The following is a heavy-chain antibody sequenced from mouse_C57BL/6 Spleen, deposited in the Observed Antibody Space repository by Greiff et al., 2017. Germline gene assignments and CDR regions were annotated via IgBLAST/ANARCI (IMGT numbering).Heavy chain of an antibody. CDR3: ARTDDYAWWYCDV. CDR2: ISSGSSTI. CDR1: GFTFSDYG. Sequence: EVMLVESGGGLVKPGGSLKLSCAASGFTFSDYGMHWVRQAPEKGLEWVAYISSGSSTIYYADTVKGRFTISRDNAKNTLFLQMTSLRSEDTARYYCARTDDYAWWYCDVWGTGTTVTVAS. V-gene: IGHV5-17*01. J-gene: IGHJ1*03. D-gene: IGHD2-4*01.